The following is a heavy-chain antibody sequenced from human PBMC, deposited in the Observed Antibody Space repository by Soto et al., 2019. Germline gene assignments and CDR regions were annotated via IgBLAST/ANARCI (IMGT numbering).Heavy chain of an antibody. V-gene: IGHV4-4*02. CDR2: IYHSGST. CDR3: ARQYDYGDRIYYFDY. Sequence: QVQLQESGPGLVKPSGTLSLTCAVSSGSISSSNWWSWVRQPPGKGLEWIGEIYHSGSTNYNPSLKSRVTISVDKSKNKCSLTLSSVTAADTAVYYCARQYDYGDRIYYFDYWGQGTLVTVSS. J-gene: IGHJ4*02. D-gene: IGHD4-17*01. CDR1: SGSISSSNW.